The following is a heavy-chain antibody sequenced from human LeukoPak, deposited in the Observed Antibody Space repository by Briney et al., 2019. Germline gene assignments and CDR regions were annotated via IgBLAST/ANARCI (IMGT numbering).Heavy chain of an antibody. CDR1: GGSISSSSFY. D-gene: IGHD4-17*01. CDR3: ARDQPDRGDYTRKNWYFDL. V-gene: IGHV4-61*02. J-gene: IGHJ2*01. Sequence: SETLSLTCTVSGGSISSSSFYWNWIRQAAGKGLEWIGRIYTSGSTNYNPSLKSRVTISVDTSKNQFSLKLSSVTAADTAVYYCARDQPDRGDYTRKNWYFDLWGRGTLVTVSS. CDR2: IYTSGST.